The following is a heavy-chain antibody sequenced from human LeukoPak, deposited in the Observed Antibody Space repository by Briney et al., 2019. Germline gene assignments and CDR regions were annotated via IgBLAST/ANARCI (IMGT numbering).Heavy chain of an antibody. D-gene: IGHD3-10*01. Sequence: PSETLSLTCTVSGGSISSGTYYWSWIRQPAGKGLEWIGRIYTSGSTNYNPSLKSRITISVDTSKNQFSLKLSSVTAADTAVYYCARHQQHYMVRGVISYFDYWGQGTLVTVSS. J-gene: IGHJ4*02. V-gene: IGHV4-61*02. CDR1: GGSISSGTYY. CDR3: ARHQQHYMVRGVISYFDY. CDR2: IYTSGST.